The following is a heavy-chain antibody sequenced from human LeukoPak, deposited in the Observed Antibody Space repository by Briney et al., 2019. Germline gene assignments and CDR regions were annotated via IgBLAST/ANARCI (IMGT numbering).Heavy chain of an antibody. Sequence: GSLRLSCAASGFTVSSNYMSGVRQAPGKGLEWVSVIYSGGSTYYADSVKGRFTISRDNSKNTLYPQMNSLRAEDTAVYYCAGSSAVDAEYFQHWGQGTLVTVSS. CDR1: GFTVSSNY. V-gene: IGHV3-66*01. J-gene: IGHJ1*01. CDR2: IYSGGST. D-gene: IGHD3-22*01. CDR3: AGSSAVDAEYFQH.